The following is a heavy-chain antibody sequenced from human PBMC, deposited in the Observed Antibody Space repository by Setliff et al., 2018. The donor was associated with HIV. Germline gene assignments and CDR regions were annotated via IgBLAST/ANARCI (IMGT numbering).Heavy chain of an antibody. J-gene: IGHJ4*02. CDR3: VKDYVARRSYTYGYDY. CDR1: GLSISSNY. D-gene: IGHD5-18*01. Sequence: GSLRLSCAASGLSISSNYMSWVRQAPGKGLEWVSIIYSGGDAYYSDSLKGRFTISRDNSKNTVHLQMNSLRGEDTAMYYCVKDYVARRSYTYGYDYWGQGTLVTVSS. CDR2: IYSGGDA. V-gene: IGHV3-66*02.